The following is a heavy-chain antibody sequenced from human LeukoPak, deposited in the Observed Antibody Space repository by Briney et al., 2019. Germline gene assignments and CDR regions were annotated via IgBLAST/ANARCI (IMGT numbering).Heavy chain of an antibody. Sequence: GGSLRLSCAASGFTFSSYAMSWVRQAPGKGLEWVSAISGSGGSTYYADSAKGRFTISRDNSKNTLYLQMNSLRAEDTAVYYCAKDRTPDPCFDYWGQRTLVTVSS. CDR3: AKDRTPDPCFDY. J-gene: IGHJ4*02. D-gene: IGHD1-14*01. CDR1: GFTFSSYA. CDR2: ISGSGGST. V-gene: IGHV3-23*01.